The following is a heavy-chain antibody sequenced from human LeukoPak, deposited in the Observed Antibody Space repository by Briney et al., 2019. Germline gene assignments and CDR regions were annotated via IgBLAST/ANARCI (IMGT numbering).Heavy chain of an antibody. Sequence: GESLKISCKGSGYSFTSYWIGWARQMPGKGLEWMGIIYPGDSDTRYSPSFQGQVTISADKSISTAYLQWSSLKASDTAMYYCASPHCSGGGCYGFWFDPWGQGTLVTVSS. CDR3: ASPHCSGGGCYGFWFDP. CDR1: GYSFTSYW. V-gene: IGHV5-51*01. CDR2: IYPGDSDT. D-gene: IGHD2-15*01. J-gene: IGHJ5*02.